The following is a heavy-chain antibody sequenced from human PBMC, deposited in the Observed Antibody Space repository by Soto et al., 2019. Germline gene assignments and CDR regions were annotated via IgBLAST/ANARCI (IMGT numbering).Heavy chain of an antibody. Sequence: QVQLVQSGAELKKPGSSVRVSCKISGDSFSSYAISWVRQAPGEGLEWVGGIIPIFETANYAQKFQGRVKITAVESTTTAYMEVTRLRPEDTAIFYCAASDSSSSHIDYWGQGTLITVSS. CDR3: AASDSSSSHIDY. J-gene: IGHJ4*02. CDR2: IIPIFETA. V-gene: IGHV1-69*01. D-gene: IGHD6-13*01. CDR1: GDSFSSYA.